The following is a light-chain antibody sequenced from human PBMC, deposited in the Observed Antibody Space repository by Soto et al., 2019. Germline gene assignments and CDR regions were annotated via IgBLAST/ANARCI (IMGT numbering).Light chain of an antibody. V-gene: IGLV2-8*01. Sequence: QSALTQPPSASGSPGQSVTISCTGSSSDVGGYEYVSWYQQHPGKAPKLIIYEVIKRPSGVPDRFSGSKSGNTASLTASGLQAEDEADYYCSSYAGSNNLHVLFGGGTKVIVL. J-gene: IGLJ2*01. CDR3: SSYAGSNNLHVL. CDR2: EVI. CDR1: SSDVGGYEY.